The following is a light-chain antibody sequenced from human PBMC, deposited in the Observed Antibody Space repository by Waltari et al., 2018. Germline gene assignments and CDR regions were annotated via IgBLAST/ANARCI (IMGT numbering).Light chain of an antibody. CDR3: QESYSTLSFT. CDR2: AAS. CDR1: QSIGDS. J-gene: IGKJ3*01. V-gene: IGKV1-39*01. Sequence: DIQMTKSPSSLSASVGERVSITCRASQSIGDSLNWYQQRPGKAPHLLIYAASSLPSGVPSRFSGSRSGTDFTLTISSLQPEDFATYYCQESYSTLSFTFGPGTKVDVK.